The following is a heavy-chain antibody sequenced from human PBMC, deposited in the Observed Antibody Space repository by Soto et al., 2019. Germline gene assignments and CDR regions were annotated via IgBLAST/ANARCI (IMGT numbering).Heavy chain of an antibody. V-gene: IGHV3-30-3*01. CDR1: GFNFSDYA. J-gene: IGHJ4*02. Sequence: GGSLRLSCAASGFNFSDYAMHWVRQAPGRGLEWVAVLSYDGYTQSHAESVKGRFTVSRDISKNTLYLQMNSLRAEDTAVYYCARCLTPYIAVAGTTPDFDYWGQGTLVTVS. D-gene: IGHD6-19*01. CDR3: ARCLTPYIAVAGTTPDFDY. CDR2: LSYDGYTQ.